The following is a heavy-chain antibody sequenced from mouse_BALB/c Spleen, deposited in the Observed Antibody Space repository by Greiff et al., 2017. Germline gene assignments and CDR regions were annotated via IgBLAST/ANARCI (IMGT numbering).Heavy chain of an antibody. D-gene: IGHD2-4*01. J-gene: IGHJ2*01. Sequence: QVQLQQSGAELAKPGASVKMSCKASGYTFTSYWMHWVKQRPGQGLEWIGYINPSTGYTEYNQKFKDKATLTADKSSSTAYMQLSSLTSEDSAVYYCARGITTEFDYWGQGTTLTVSS. CDR2: INPSTGYT. CDR3: ARGITTEFDY. V-gene: IGHV1-7*01. CDR1: GYTFTSYW.